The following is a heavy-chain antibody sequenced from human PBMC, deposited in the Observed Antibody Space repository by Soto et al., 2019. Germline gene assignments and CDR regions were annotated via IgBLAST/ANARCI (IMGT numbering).Heavy chain of an antibody. Sequence: GESLKISCQGSGYSFTTYWIAWVRQMPGKGLECMGIIYPGDSDTRYSPSFQGQVTISADKSISTAYLQWSSLKASDTAMYYCARTSAAGKYYYGMDVWGQGTTVTVSS. D-gene: IGHD6-13*01. CDR3: ARTSAAGKYYYGMDV. CDR2: IYPGDSDT. J-gene: IGHJ6*02. V-gene: IGHV5-51*01. CDR1: GYSFTTYW.